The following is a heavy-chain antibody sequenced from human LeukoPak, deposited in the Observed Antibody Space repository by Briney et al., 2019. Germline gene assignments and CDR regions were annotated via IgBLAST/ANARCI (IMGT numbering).Heavy chain of an antibody. J-gene: IGHJ5*02. D-gene: IGHD5-18*01. V-gene: IGHV4-4*07. Sequence: SETLSLTCTVSGGSISNYYWSWLRQPAGKGLEWIGRIYAGGSTNYNPSLTSRVTVSADTSKNQISLNLTSVTAADTAVYYCARDWVTPPYNWFNPWGQGTLVTVSS. CDR3: ARDWVTPPYNWFNP. CDR2: IYAGGST. CDR1: GGSISNYY.